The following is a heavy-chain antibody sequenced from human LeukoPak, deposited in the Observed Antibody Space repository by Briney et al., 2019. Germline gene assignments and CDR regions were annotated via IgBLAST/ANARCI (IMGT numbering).Heavy chain of an antibody. CDR2: INPNSGGT. D-gene: IGHD2-2*01. J-gene: IGHJ6*03. Sequence: ASVKVSCKTSGYIFSDYYIHWVRQAPGQGLEWMGWINPNSGGTNYAQKFQGRVTMTRDTSISTAYMELSRLRSDDTAVYYCARDPTARYQLLNNHYYMDVWGKGTTVTVSS. V-gene: IGHV1-2*02. CDR1: GYIFSDYY. CDR3: ARDPTARYQLLNNHYYMDV.